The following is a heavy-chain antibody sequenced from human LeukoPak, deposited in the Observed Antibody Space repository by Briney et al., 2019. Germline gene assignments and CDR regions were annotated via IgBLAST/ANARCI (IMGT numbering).Heavy chain of an antibody. J-gene: IGHJ5*01. CDR2: IRYDGSNK. V-gene: IGHV3-30*02. D-gene: IGHD2-2*01. Sequence: PGGSLRLSCAASGFTFSSYGMHWVRQAPGKGLEWVAFIRYDGSNKYYADSVKGRFTISRDNSKNTLYLQMNSLRAEDTAVYYCAKAVRRYCSSTSCYLGGFDSWGQGTLVTVSS. CDR1: GFTFSSYG. CDR3: AKAVRRYCSSTSCYLGGFDS.